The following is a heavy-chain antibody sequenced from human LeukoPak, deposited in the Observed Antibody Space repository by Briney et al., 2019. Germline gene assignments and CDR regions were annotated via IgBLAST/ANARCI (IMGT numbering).Heavy chain of an antibody. CDR1: GYTFTGYY. CDR3: ARDYCSGGSCLDY. D-gene: IGHD2-15*01. Sequence: ASVKVSCKASGYTFTGYYMHWVRQAPGQGLEWMGWINPNSGGTNYAQNFQGRVTVTRGTSISTAYMELSRLRSDDTAVYYCARDYCSGGSCLDYWGQGTLVTVSS. CDR2: INPNSGGT. J-gene: IGHJ4*02. V-gene: IGHV1-2*02.